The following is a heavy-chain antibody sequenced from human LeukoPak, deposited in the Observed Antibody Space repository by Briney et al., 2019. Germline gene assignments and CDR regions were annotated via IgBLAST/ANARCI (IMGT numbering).Heavy chain of an antibody. J-gene: IGHJ4*02. V-gene: IGHV3-48*04. CDR1: GFTISSYT. Sequence: PGGSLRLSCAASGFTISSYTMKWVRQAPGKGLEWISSISSSSSNIYYAASVTRRFIIFRDNAKNCLYQLMTLLEADIAVEYYCARAPTYGTSSSFAYSGQGALVTVSS. CDR2: ISSSSSNI. D-gene: IGHD2-8*01. CDR3: ARAPTYGTSSSFAY.